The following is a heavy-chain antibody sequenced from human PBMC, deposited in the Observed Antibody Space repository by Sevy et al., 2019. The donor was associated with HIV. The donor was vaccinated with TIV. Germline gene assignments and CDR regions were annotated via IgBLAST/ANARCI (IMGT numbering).Heavy chain of an antibody. CDR3: ARRGYYYDSSEYYFDY. CDR2: IYYSGST. J-gene: IGHJ4*02. CDR1: GGSISSGSYY. Sequence: SETLSLTCTVSGGSISSGSYYWGWIRQPPGKGLEWIGSIYYSGSTYYNPSLKSRVTISVDTSKNQFSLKLSSVTAADTAVYYCARRGYYYDSSEYYFDYWGQGTLVTVSS. V-gene: IGHV4-39*01. D-gene: IGHD3-22*01.